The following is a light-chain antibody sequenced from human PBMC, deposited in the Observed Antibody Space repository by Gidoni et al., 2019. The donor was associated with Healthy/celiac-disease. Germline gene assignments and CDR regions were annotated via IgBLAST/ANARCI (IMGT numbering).Light chain of an antibody. CDR2: WAS. V-gene: IGKV4-1*01. CDR3: QQYYSTPNT. Sequence: DIVMIQSLDSLAVSLCERATINCKSSQSVLYSYNNKNYLAWYQQKPGQPPKLLIYWASTREPGVPDRFSGSGSGTDFTLTISSLQAEDVAVYYCQQYYSTPNTFGQGTRLEIK. CDR1: QSVLYSYNNKNY. J-gene: IGKJ5*01.